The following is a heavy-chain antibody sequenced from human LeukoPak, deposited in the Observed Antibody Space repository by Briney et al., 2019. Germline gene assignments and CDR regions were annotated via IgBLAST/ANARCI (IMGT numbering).Heavy chain of an antibody. D-gene: IGHD3-22*01. Sequence: GGSLRLSCAASGFXFSSYGMHWVRQAPGKGLEWVAVLWYDGSNKYYADSVKGRFAISRDNSKNTLYLQMNSLRAEDTATYYCARGPDYYDSSGRFDYWGQGNLVTVSS. V-gene: IGHV3-33*01. J-gene: IGHJ4*02. CDR2: LWYDGSNK. CDR3: ARGPDYYDSSGRFDY. CDR1: GFXFSSYG.